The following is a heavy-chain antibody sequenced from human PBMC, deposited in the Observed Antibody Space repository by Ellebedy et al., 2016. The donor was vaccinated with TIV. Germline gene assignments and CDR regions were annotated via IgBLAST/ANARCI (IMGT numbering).Heavy chain of an antibody. D-gene: IGHD6-13*01. CDR1: GGSIRTSIYY. CDR2: LFYSVNT. Sequence: MPSETLSLTCTVSGGSIRTSIYYWGWIRQPQGQGLEWIGTLFYSVNTYYNPSLKSRVTISVDTSKNQFSLKRSSVTAADAAVYYCARDEYNISWFKYWGQGTLVTVSS. CDR3: ARDEYNISWFKY. V-gene: IGHV4-39*07. J-gene: IGHJ4*02.